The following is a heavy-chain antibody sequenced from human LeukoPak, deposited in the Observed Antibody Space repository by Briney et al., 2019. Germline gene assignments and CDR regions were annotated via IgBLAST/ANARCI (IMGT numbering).Heavy chain of an antibody. CDR1: GYSFTSYW. CDR3: ARHELGDYYDSSGYPNFDY. CDR2: IYPGDSDT. Sequence: GESLKISCKGSGYSFTSYWIGWVRQMPGKGLEWMGIIYPGDSDTRYSPSFQGQVTISADKSISTAYLQWSSLKASDTAMYYCARHELGDYYDSSGYPNFDYWGQGTLVTVSS. J-gene: IGHJ4*02. V-gene: IGHV5-51*01. D-gene: IGHD3-22*01.